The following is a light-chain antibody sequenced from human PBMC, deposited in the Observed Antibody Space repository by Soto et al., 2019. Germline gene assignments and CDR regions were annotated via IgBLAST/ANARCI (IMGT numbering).Light chain of an antibody. V-gene: IGKV1-39*01. CDR3: QQSYSSPWT. J-gene: IGKJ1*01. Sequence: DIQMTQSPSSLSASVGDRVTITCRASQSISNFLNWYQQKPGKAPKLLIYAASSLRSGVTSRFSGSGSGTDFTLTISSLQREDLATYVCQQSYSSPWTFGQGTKVEIK. CDR2: AAS. CDR1: QSISNF.